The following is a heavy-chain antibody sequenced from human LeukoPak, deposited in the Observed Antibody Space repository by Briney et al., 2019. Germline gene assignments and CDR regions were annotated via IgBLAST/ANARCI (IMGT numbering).Heavy chain of an antibody. CDR1: GFTFSSYG. Sequence: GGSLRLSGAAPGFTFSSYGMHWVRQAPGKGLEWVAVISYDGSNKYYQDSVKGRFTISRDNSKNTLYLEMNSLRAEDTAVYYCAKEILYFFDYWGRGTLVSVFS. CDR2: ISYDGSNK. V-gene: IGHV3-30*18. J-gene: IGHJ4*02. CDR3: AKEILYFFDY.